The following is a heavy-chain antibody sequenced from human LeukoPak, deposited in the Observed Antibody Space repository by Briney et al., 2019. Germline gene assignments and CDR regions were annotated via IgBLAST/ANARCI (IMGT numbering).Heavy chain of an antibody. CDR3: VRPGTSGTEGLEY. D-gene: IGHD1-26*01. Sequence: PSETLSLNCTVSGGHISSSSYYWGWIRQTPGKGLEWIGSIYKSGNSYYNPSLKSRVTISIDTSKNQFSLKVTSVTVADTAVYYCVRPGTSGTEGLEYWGQGTLVTVSS. V-gene: IGHV4-39*01. CDR1: GGHISSSSYY. CDR2: IYKSGNS. J-gene: IGHJ4*02.